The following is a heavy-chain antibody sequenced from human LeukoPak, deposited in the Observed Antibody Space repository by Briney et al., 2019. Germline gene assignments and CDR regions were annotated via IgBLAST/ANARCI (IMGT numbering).Heavy chain of an antibody. CDR1: GGSFSGYY. Sequence: PSETLSLTCAVYGGSFSGYYWSWIRQPPGKGLEWIGEINHSGSTNYNPSLKGRVTISVDTSENQFSLKLSSVTAADTAVYYCARQALVIAVYWGQGTLVTVSS. CDR3: ARQALVIAVY. V-gene: IGHV4-34*01. J-gene: IGHJ4*02. CDR2: INHSGST. D-gene: IGHD6-19*01.